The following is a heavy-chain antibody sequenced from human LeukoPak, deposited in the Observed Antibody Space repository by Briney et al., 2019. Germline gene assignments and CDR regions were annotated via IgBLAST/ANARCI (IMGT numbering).Heavy chain of an antibody. D-gene: IGHD6-6*01. V-gene: IGHV3-11*01. J-gene: IGHJ4*02. Sequence: PGGSLRLSCAASGFTFSDYYMSWIRQAPGKGLEWVSYISSSGTTIYNADSVKGRFTISRDNAKNSLFLQMNSLRAEDTAVYYCARESFAARWDWGQGTLVTVSS. CDR3: ARESFAARWD. CDR2: ISSSGTTI. CDR1: GFTFSDYY.